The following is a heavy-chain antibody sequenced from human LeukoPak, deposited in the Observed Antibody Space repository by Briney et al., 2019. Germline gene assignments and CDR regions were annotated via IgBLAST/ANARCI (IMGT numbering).Heavy chain of an antibody. V-gene: IGHV3-33*06. Sequence: GGSLRLSCAASGFTFSSYGMHWVRQAPGKGLEWVAVIWYDGSNKYYADSVKGRLTISRDNSKNTLYLQMNSLRAEDTAVYYCAKDFEAAFDIWGQGTMVTVSS. J-gene: IGHJ3*02. CDR2: IWYDGSNK. D-gene: IGHD3-9*01. CDR1: GFTFSSYG. CDR3: AKDFEAAFDI.